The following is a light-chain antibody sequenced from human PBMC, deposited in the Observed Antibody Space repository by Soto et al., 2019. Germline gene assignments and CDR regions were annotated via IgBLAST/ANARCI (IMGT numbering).Light chain of an antibody. J-gene: IGKJ2*01. V-gene: IGKV3-20*01. CDR3: QQYGSSPPYT. Sequence: VLTQSPGTLSLSPGERATLSCRASQSVSNNYFAWYQQTPGQAPRLLIFGSSDRATGTPDRFSGSGSGTDFTLTISRLEPEDFAVYYCQQYGSSPPYTFGQGTKLEIK. CDR2: GSS. CDR1: QSVSNNY.